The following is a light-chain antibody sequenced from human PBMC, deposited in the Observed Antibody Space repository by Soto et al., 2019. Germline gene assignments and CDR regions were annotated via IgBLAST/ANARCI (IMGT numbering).Light chain of an antibody. CDR2: EAT. J-gene: IGLJ3*02. V-gene: IGLV2-23*01. Sequence: QSVLTQPASVSGSHGQSITISCTGTSSDVGTYNLVSWYQQHPGKAPKLMIYEATKRPSGVSDRFSGSKSGNTASLTISGLQAVDEADYYCCSYTSDNTRVFGGGTKVTVL. CDR3: CSYTSDNTRV. CDR1: SSDVGTYNL.